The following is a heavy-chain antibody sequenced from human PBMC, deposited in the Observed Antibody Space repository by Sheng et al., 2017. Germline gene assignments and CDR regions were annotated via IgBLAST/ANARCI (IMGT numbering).Heavy chain of an antibody. CDR1: GFTFSSYG. Sequence: EVQLVESGGGLVQPGGTLRLSCAASGFTFSSYGMSWVRQAPGKGLEWVSAISGSGGSTYYADSVKGRFTISRDNSKNTLYLQMNSLRAEDTAVYYCAKDLSTRPSWGHDYGDYGSWFDPWGQGTLVTVSS. J-gene: IGHJ5*02. CDR2: ISGSGGST. V-gene: IGHV3-23*04. D-gene: IGHD4-17*01. CDR3: AKDLSTRPSWGHDYGDYGSWFDP.